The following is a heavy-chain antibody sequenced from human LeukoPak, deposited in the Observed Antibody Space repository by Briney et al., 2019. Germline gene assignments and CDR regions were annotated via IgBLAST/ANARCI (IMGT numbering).Heavy chain of an antibody. CDR2: IWYDGSNK. Sequence: PGRSLRLSCAASGFTFSSYGMHWVRQAPGKGLEWVAVIWYDGSNKYYADFVKGRFTISRDNSKNTLYLQMNSLRAEDTAVYYCAKGVRGGLTGGYFDYWGQGTLVTVSS. J-gene: IGHJ4*02. CDR1: GFTFSSYG. CDR3: AKGVRGGLTGGYFDY. D-gene: IGHD3-16*01. V-gene: IGHV3-33*06.